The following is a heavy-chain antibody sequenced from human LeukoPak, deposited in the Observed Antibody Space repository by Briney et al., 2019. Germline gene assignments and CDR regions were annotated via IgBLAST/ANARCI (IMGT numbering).Heavy chain of an antibody. V-gene: IGHV5-51*01. Sequence: GESLKISCKGSGYSFTSYWIGWVRQVPGKGREWMGIIYPGDSDTRYSPSFQGQVTISADKSISTAYLQWSSLKASDTAMYYCARLSSGWPDAFDIWGQGTMVTVSS. J-gene: IGHJ3*02. CDR2: IYPGDSDT. D-gene: IGHD6-19*01. CDR3: ARLSSGWPDAFDI. CDR1: GYSFTSYW.